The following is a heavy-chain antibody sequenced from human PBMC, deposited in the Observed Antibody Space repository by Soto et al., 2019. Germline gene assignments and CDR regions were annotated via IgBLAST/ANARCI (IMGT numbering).Heavy chain of an antibody. CDR1: GDSVSRGSYY. V-gene: IGHV4-61*01. D-gene: IGHD3-16*01. CDR3: ARAPKIKNVSFDY. J-gene: IGHJ4*02. Sequence: SLTCTVSGDSVSRGSYYWSCIRQPPGKGLEWIGYIYYSGSTDYNPSLKSRVTISVDTSKNQFSLKVSSVTAADTAVYFCARAPKIKNVSFDYWGQGSLVTVSS. CDR2: IYYSGST.